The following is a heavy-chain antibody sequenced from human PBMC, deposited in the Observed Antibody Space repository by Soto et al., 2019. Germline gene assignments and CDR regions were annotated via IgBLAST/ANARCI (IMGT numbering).Heavy chain of an antibody. J-gene: IGHJ6*03. CDR2: ISGSGGST. Sequence: EVQLLESGGGLVQPGGSLRLSCAASGFTFSSYAMSWVRQAPGKGLEWVSAISGSGGSTYYADSVKGRFTISRDNSKHTLYLQMNSLRAEDTAVYYCAKDRPLGYCSSTSCYGGYYMDVWGKGTTVTVSS. D-gene: IGHD2-2*01. CDR3: AKDRPLGYCSSTSCYGGYYMDV. V-gene: IGHV3-23*01. CDR1: GFTFSSYA.